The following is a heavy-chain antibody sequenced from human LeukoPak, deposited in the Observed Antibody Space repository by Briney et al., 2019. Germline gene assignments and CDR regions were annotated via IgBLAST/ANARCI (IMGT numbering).Heavy chain of an antibody. CDR3: VRVVTPGSGWYHFDT. CDR2: SATTKPNSCTT. V-gene: IGHV3-72*01. Sequence: GGALRLSCSGAGFSIIDHHRAWVRQAPGEGLEWIGRSATTKPNSCTTQSAAFVRGRFTISRDDSKNSLYLLLNSLTPDATAVYFCVRVVTPGSGWYHFDTWGLGTLVTVSS. CDR1: GFSIIDHH. D-gene: IGHD6-13*01. J-gene: IGHJ4*02.